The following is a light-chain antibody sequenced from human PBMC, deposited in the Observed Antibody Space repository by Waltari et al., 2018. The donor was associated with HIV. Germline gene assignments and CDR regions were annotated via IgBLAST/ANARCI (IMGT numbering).Light chain of an antibody. Sequence: QSALPQPPSASGSPGQSVTISCTGTTSDVGGYNYVSWYQQHPGKAPKLMIYEVSKRPSGVPDRFSGSKSGNTASLTVSGLQAEDEADYYCSSYAGSNNSPVFGGGTKLTVL. CDR1: TSDVGGYNY. J-gene: IGLJ2*01. CDR2: EVS. V-gene: IGLV2-8*01. CDR3: SSYAGSNNSPV.